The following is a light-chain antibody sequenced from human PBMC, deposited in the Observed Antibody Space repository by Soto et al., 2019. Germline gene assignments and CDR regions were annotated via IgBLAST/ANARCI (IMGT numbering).Light chain of an antibody. CDR1: QSVSGN. V-gene: IGKV3-15*01. J-gene: IGKJ1*01. Sequence: EIVMTQFPATLSVSPGERATLSGRASQSVSGNLAWYQPKPGQAPRLLISGASTRATGFPARFSGSGSGTAFALTIGSLQSENFAVYYCQQYNDWPRTFGQGTKVEIK. CDR2: GAS. CDR3: QQYNDWPRT.